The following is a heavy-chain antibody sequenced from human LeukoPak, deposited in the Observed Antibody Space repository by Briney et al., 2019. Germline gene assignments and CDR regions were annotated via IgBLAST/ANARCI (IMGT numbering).Heavy chain of an antibody. V-gene: IGHV4-31*03. J-gene: IGHJ4*02. CDR2: IYYSGST. Sequence: SGTPFPPPTVSCGSLSRGGFLWWWGRPPPGEGLGGVGYIYYSGSTYYNPSLKSRVTISVDTSKNQFSLKLSSVTAADTAVYYCARAGSSSWTYFDYWGQGTLVTVSS. CDR3: ARAGSSSWTYFDY. D-gene: IGHD6-13*01. CDR1: CGSLSRGGFL.